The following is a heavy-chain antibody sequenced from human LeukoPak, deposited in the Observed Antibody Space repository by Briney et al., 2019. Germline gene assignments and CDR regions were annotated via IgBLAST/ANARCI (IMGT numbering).Heavy chain of an antibody. Sequence: SETLSLTCAVYGGSFSGYYWSWIRQPPGKGLEWIGEINHSGSTNYNPSLKSRVTISVDKSKNQFSLKLSSVTAADTAVYYCARVRRDGYNYFDYWGQGTLVTVSS. CDR1: GGSFSGYY. J-gene: IGHJ4*02. D-gene: IGHD5-24*01. CDR2: INHSGST. CDR3: ARVRRDGYNYFDY. V-gene: IGHV4-34*01.